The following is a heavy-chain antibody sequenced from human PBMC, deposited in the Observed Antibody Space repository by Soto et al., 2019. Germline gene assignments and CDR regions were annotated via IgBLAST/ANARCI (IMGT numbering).Heavy chain of an antibody. V-gene: IGHV3-48*02. CDR3: ARDLGGAFDS. J-gene: IGHJ4*01. CDR2: ISGGGRPI. CDR1: GFTFSTFS. Sequence: GGSLRLSCAASGFTFSTFSMNWVRQAPGRGLEWISYISGGGRPISYADSVKGRFTISRDNAKNSLYLQMDSLTDEDTAVYYCARDLGGAFDSSGHGTLVTVSP. D-gene: IGHD3-10*01.